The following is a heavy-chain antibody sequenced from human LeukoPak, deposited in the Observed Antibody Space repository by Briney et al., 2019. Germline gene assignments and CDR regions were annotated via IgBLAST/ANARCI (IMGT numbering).Heavy chain of an antibody. CDR1: GFSLSTSGVG. Sequence: SGPTLVKPTQTLTLTCTFSGFSLSTSGVGVGWIRQPPGKALEWLTLIYWNDDKRYSPSLESRLTITKDTSKNQVVLTMTNMDPVDTATYYCAHRRKVLRFLEWLNSYDAFDIWGQGTMVTVSS. V-gene: IGHV2-5*01. CDR3: AHRRKVLRFLEWLNSYDAFDI. J-gene: IGHJ3*02. D-gene: IGHD3-3*01. CDR2: IYWNDDK.